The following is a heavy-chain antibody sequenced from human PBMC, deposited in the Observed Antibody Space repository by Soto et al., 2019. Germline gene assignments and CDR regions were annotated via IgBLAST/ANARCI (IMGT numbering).Heavy chain of an antibody. J-gene: IGHJ5*02. CDR1: GFTFSDSA. CDR2: IKTKPNNYAT. V-gene: IGHV3-73*01. Sequence: EVQLVESGGGLVQPGGSLKLSCAASGFTFSDSAMHWVRQASGKGLEWVVRIKTKPNNYATAYGASVQGRFTISRGDSKSTAYLQMNSLKTEDTALYYCTRSPEADCCAGSCRNWVDPWGQGILVTVSS. CDR3: TRSPEADCCAGSCRNWVDP. D-gene: IGHD2-15*01.